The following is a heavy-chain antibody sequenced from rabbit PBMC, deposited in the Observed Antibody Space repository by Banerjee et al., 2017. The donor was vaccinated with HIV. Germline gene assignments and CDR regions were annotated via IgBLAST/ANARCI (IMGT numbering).Heavy chain of an antibody. D-gene: IGHD4-1*01. Sequence: QLKESGGGLVKPGGSLKLSCKASGFDFSRYYMSWVSQAPGKGLEWIGYIDPVFGSTYYASWVNGRFTISSHNAQNTLYLQLNSLTAADTATYFCARGYSSSGWGFYFGLWGPGTLVTVS. CDR3: ARGYSSSGWGFYFGL. V-gene: IGHV1S7*01. J-gene: IGHJ4*01. CDR2: IDPVFGST. CDR1: GFDFSRYY.